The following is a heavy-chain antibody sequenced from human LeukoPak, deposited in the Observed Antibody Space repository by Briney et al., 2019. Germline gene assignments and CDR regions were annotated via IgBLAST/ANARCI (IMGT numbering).Heavy chain of an antibody. D-gene: IGHD2-21*01. CDR1: GFTFTTYA. CDR2: ISYVGSNK. V-gene: IGHV3-30*04. CDR3: SRHIVPWKFPDAFDI. Sequence: PGGSLGLSCAPSGFTFTTYALNWVRQAPGKGLEWFAVISYVGSNKYYPASVKGGSTFSSANSNNTLFLQITVLGAEATAEYSCSRHIVPWKFPDAFDIWGQGTMVTVSS. J-gene: IGHJ3*02.